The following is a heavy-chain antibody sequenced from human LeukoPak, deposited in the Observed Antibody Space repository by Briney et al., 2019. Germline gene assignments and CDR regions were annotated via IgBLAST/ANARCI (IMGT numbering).Heavy chain of an antibody. CDR1: GFTVSSNS. J-gene: IGHJ4*02. D-gene: IGHD3-16*01. Sequence: GGSLRLSCAASGFTVSSNSMSWVRQAPGKGLVWVSVIYTGGNTYYADSVKGRSTISRDNSKNTLYLQMNSLRAEDTAVYYCARDVAAPGGVYFDYWGQGTLVTVSS. CDR2: IYTGGNT. V-gene: IGHV3-66*01. CDR3: ARDVAAPGGVYFDY.